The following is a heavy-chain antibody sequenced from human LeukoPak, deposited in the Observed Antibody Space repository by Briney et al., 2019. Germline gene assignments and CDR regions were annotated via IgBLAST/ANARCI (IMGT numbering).Heavy chain of an antibody. CDR3: AKPLNAYNPTSFDY. J-gene: IGHJ4*02. D-gene: IGHD1-1*01. CDR2: ISGSGGGT. CDR1: GVTFSSYV. Sequence: GGSLRLSCEGSGVTFSSYVMSWVRQAPGKGPEWVSGISGSGGGTYYADSVKGRFAISRDNSKNTLYLQVNSLRAEDTAVYYCAKPLNAYNPTSFDYWGQGTLVTVSS. V-gene: IGHV3-23*01.